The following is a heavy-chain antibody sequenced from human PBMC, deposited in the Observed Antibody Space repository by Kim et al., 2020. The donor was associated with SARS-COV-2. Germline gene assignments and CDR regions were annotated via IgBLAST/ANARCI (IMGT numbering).Heavy chain of an antibody. Sequence: YAASVKGRFTVSRDDLKSIAYLQINSLRTEDTAVYYCTRADNGYDSGFFDYWGRGTLVTVSS. V-gene: IGHV3-49*02. CDR3: TRADNGYDSGFFDY. D-gene: IGHD3-22*01. J-gene: IGHJ4*02.